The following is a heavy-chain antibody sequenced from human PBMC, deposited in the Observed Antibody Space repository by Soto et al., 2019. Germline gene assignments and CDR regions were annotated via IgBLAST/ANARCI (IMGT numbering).Heavy chain of an antibody. Sequence: SVKVSCKASGGTFSSYAISWVRQAPGQGLEWMGGIIPIFGTANYAQKFQGRVTITADESTSTAYMELSSLRSEDTAVYYCARDKTIGGYYDSSGYYGIWYFDLWGRGTLVTVSS. V-gene: IGHV1-69*13. CDR3: ARDKTIGGYYDSSGYYGIWYFDL. J-gene: IGHJ2*01. CDR2: IIPIFGTA. CDR1: GGTFSSYA. D-gene: IGHD3-22*01.